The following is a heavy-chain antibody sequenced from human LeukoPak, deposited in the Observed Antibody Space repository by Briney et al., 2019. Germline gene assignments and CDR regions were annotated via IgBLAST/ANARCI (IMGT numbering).Heavy chain of an antibody. Sequence: GASVKVSCKASGYTFTSYYMHWVRQAPGQGLEWMGIINPSGGSTTYAQKFQGRVTMTRDTSTSTVYMDLSSLRSEDTAVYYCARHVVPAAALYYWGQGTLVTVSS. CDR3: ARHVVPAAALYY. D-gene: IGHD2-2*01. V-gene: IGHV1-46*01. J-gene: IGHJ4*02. CDR1: GYTFTSYY. CDR2: INPSGGST.